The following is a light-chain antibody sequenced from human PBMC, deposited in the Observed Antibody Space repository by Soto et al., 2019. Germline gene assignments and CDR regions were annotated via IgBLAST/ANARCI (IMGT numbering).Light chain of an antibody. J-gene: IGLJ3*02. CDR1: SSDVGAYNH. CDR2: EVN. V-gene: IGLV2-14*03. Sequence: QSALTQPASVSGSPGQSITLSCTGTSSDVGAYNHVSWYQQHPGKVPKVMIYEVNNRPSGVSNRFSASKSGNTASLTISGLQAEDEATYYCSSFTSGGTWVFGGGTQLTVL. CDR3: SSFTSGGTWV.